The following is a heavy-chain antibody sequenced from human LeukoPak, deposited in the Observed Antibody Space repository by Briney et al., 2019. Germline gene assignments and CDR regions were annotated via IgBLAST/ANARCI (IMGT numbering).Heavy chain of an antibody. D-gene: IGHD2-15*01. CDR2: ISYDGSNK. V-gene: IGHV3-30*18. Sequence: GRSLRLSCAASGFTFSSYGMHWVRQAPGKGLEWVAVISYDGSNKYYADSVKGRFTISRDNSKNTLYLQMNSLRAEDTAVYYCAKDRRRCSGGSCYYYYGMDVWGQGTTVTVSS. CDR3: AKDRRRCSGGSCYYYYGMDV. J-gene: IGHJ6*02. CDR1: GFTFSSYG.